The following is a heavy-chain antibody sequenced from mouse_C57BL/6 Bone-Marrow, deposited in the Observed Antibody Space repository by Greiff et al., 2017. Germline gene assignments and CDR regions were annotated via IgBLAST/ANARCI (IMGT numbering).Heavy chain of an antibody. CDR2: IYPRSGNT. J-gene: IGHJ4*01. D-gene: IGHD2-5*01. V-gene: IGHV1-81*01. Sequence: VKLMESGAELARPGASLTLSCKASGYTFTSYGISWVQQRTGQGLEWIGVIYPRSGNTYYNEKFKVKALLNADKSYSKAYMELHSLTNEDSAVYSGARDADHSNQGAMDYWGQGTSVTVSS. CDR3: ARDADHSNQGAMDY. CDR1: GYTFTSYG.